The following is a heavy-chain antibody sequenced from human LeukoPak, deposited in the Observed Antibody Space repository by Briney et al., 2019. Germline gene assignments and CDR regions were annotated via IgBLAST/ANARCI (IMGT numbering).Heavy chain of an antibody. D-gene: IGHD6-19*01. CDR2: INPNSGGT. V-gene: IGHV1-2*02. CDR3: ARVRQQWLVKDDFDI. CDR1: GYTFTSYG. Sequence: ASVKVSCKASGYTFTSYGISWVRQAPGQGLEWMGWINPNSGGTNYAQKFQGRVTMTRDTSISTAYMELSRLRSDDTAVYYCARVRQQWLVKDDFDIWGQGTMVTVSS. J-gene: IGHJ3*02.